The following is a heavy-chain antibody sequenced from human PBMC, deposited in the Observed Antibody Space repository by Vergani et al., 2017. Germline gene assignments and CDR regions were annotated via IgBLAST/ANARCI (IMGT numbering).Heavy chain of an antibody. Sequence: QVQLVQSGAEVKKPGSSVKVSCKASGGTFSSYAISWVRQAPGQGLEWMGGIIPIFGTANYAQKFQGRVTITADESTSTAYMELSSLRSEDTAVYYCAGPDMTIFVVVIIRSYYYDCMDVWGQGTTVTVSS. CDR2: IIPIFGTA. J-gene: IGHJ6*02. CDR3: AGPDMTIFVVVIIRSYYYDCMDV. D-gene: IGHD3-3*01. CDR1: GGTFSSYA. V-gene: IGHV1-69*01.